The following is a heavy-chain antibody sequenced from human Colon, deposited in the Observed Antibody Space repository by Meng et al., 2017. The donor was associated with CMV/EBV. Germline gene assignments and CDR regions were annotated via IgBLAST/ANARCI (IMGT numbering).Heavy chain of an antibody. Sequence: GGSLRLSCAASGFSFGIYWMSWVRQAPGQGLEWVANIKEDGTENNYADSVKGRFTISRDNAKNSLYLEMNSLRAEDTAVYYCARDQPGGYCSGFCYYGMDVWGQGTTVTVSS. CDR3: ARDQPGGYCSGFCYYGMDV. D-gene: IGHD2-15*01. CDR1: GFSFGIYW. CDR2: IKEDGTEN. J-gene: IGHJ6*02. V-gene: IGHV3-7*01.